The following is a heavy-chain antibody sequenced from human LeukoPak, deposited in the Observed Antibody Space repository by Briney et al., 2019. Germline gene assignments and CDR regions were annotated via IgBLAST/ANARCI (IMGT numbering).Heavy chain of an antibody. J-gene: IGHJ4*02. CDR3: ARQYYYDSSGRGGFDY. Sequence: SQTLSLTCTVSGGSISSGSYYWSWIRQPAGKGLEWIGRIYTSGSTNYNPSLKSRVTISVDTSKNQFSLKLSSVTAADTAVYYCARQYYYDSSGRGGFDYWGQGTLVTVSS. D-gene: IGHD3-22*01. CDR2: IYTSGST. CDR1: GGSISSGSYY. V-gene: IGHV4-61*02.